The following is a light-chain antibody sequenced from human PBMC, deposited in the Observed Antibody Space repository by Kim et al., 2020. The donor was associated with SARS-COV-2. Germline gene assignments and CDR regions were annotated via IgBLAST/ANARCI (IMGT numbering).Light chain of an antibody. J-gene: IGKJ4*01. CDR2: DAS. CDR1: QSVSTI. V-gene: IGKV3-15*01. Sequence: ETVLTQSPVTLSVSPGESATLSCRASQSVSTILAWYQQKPGQAPRLLIHDASTRATGIPARFSGSGSGTEFTLTISSLQSDDSAVYFCQQYNSWHLTFGGGTKVDIK. CDR3: QQYNSWHLT.